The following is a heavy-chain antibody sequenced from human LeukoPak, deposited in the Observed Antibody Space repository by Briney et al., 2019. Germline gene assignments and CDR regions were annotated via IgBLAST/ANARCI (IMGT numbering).Heavy chain of an antibody. CDR3: ARDPRGGTGYYGMDV. CDR2: ISAYNGNT. D-gene: IGHD2-8*02. J-gene: IGHJ6*02. V-gene: IGHV1-18*01. Sequence: PKASVKVSCKASGYTFTSYGIRWVRQAPGQGLEWMGWISAYNGNTNYAQKLQGRVTMTTDTSTSTAYMELRSLRSDDTAVYYCARDPRGGTGYYGMDVWGQGTTVTVSS. CDR1: GYTFTSYG.